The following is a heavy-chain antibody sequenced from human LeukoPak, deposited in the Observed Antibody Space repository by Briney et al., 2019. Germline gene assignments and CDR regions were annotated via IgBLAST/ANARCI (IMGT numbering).Heavy chain of an antibody. CDR3: AKGPLDSSGYYYAPSYYYMDV. D-gene: IGHD3-22*01. V-gene: IGHV3-23*01. CDR2: ISGSGGST. J-gene: IGHJ6*03. CDR1: GFTFSSYA. Sequence: PGGSLRLSCAASGFTFSSYAMSWVRQAPGKGLEWVSAISGSGGSTYYADSVKGRFTISRDNSKNTLYLQMNSLRAEDTAVYYCAKGPLDSSGYYYAPSYYYMDVWGKGTTVTVSS.